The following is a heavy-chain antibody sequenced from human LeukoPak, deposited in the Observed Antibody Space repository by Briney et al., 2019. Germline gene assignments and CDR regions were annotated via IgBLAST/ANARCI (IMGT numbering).Heavy chain of an antibody. CDR1: GGSISSYY. D-gene: IGHD3-9*01. CDR3: ARVGANYDILTGYYDAFDI. Sequence: SETLSLTCTVSGGSISSYYWSWIRQPPGKGLEWIWYIFYSGSTNYNPSLKSRVTISVDTSKNQFSLKLSSVTAADTAVYYCARVGANYDILTGYYDAFDIWGQGTMVTVSS. J-gene: IGHJ3*02. V-gene: IGHV4-59*01. CDR2: IFYSGST.